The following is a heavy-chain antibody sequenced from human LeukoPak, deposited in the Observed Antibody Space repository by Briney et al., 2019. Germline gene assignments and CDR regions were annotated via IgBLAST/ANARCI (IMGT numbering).Heavy chain of an antibody. CDR3: ARDRDIAAAGYYFDY. CDR2: ISYDGSNK. J-gene: IGHJ4*02. Sequence: PGGSLRLSCAASGFTFSSYAMHWDRQAPGKGLEWVAVISYDGSNKYSADSVKGRFTISRDNSKNTLYLQMNSLRAEDTAVYYCARDRDIAAAGYYFDYWGQGTLVTVSS. CDR1: GFTFSSYA. D-gene: IGHD6-13*01. V-gene: IGHV3-30-3*01.